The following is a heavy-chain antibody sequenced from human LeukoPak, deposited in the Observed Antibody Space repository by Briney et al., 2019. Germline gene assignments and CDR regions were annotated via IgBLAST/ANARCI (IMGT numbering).Heavy chain of an antibody. Sequence: ASVKVSCKASGYTFTGYYMHWVRQAPGQGLEWMGWINPNSGGTNYAQKFQGRVTMTRDTSISTAYMELSRLRSDDTAVYYCARAAPRIAAAGYRSGNWFDPWGQGTLVTVSS. V-gene: IGHV1-2*02. CDR3: ARAAPRIAAAGYRSGNWFDP. J-gene: IGHJ5*02. CDR2: INPNSGGT. CDR1: GYTFTGYY. D-gene: IGHD6-13*01.